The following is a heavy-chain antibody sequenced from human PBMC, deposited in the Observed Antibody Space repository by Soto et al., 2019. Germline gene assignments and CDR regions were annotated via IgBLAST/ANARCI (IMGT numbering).Heavy chain of an antibody. CDR1: GYTFTNYA. CDR3: AILVSSHWVDMNFDY. V-gene: IGHV1-3*04. J-gene: IGHJ4*02. CDR2: INTDNGNT. Sequence: ASVKVSCKASGYTFTNYAMHWVRQAPGQRLEWIGWINTDNGNTMYSEKCQGRVTITRDTSASTAYMELSSLKSEDTAVYYCAILVSSHWVDMNFDYLGQATLVPV. D-gene: IGHD2-8*02.